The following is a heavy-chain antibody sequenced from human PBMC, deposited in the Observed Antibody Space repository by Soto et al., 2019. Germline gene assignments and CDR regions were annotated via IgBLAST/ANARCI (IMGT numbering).Heavy chain of an antibody. V-gene: IGHV3-23*01. J-gene: IGHJ4*02. CDR2: ISGSGGST. CDR1: GFTFSSYA. CDR3: AKARHYYDSSSYYYFDY. D-gene: IGHD3-22*01. Sequence: GGSLRLSCAASGFTFSSYAMSWVRQAPGKGLEWVSAISGSGGSTYYADSVKGRFTISRDNSKNTLYLQMNSLRAEDTAVYYCAKARHYYDSSSYYYFDYWGQGTLVTVSS.